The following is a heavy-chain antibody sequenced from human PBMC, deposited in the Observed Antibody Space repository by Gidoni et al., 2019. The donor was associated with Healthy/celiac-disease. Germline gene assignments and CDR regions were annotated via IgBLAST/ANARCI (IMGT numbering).Heavy chain of an antibody. Sequence: EVQLMESGGGLVQPGGSLRLSCASSGFTFSSYAMSWVRQAPGMGLELVSAISGSGRITYYADSVKGQFTISRDNSKNTLYLQMNSLRAEDTAVYYCAKNGGGYYYYGMDVWGQGTTVTVSS. CDR3: AKNGGGYYYYGMDV. J-gene: IGHJ6*02. V-gene: IGHV3-23*01. CDR2: ISGSGRIT. CDR1: GFTFSSYA. D-gene: IGHD2-8*01.